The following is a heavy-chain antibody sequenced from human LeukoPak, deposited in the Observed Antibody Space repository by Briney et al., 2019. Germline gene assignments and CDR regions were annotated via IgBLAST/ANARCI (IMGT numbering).Heavy chain of an antibody. CDR3: ARAPERTWYSDL. CDR2: ISYDGSNK. CDR1: GFTFSRYA. J-gene: IGHJ2*01. V-gene: IGHV3-30*14. D-gene: IGHD1-1*01. Sequence: GRSPRLSCVASGFTFSRYAMHWVRLAPGKGLEWVAVISYDGSNKYYADSVKGRFTISSDNSKNTLYLQMNSLRAEDTAVYYCARAPERTWYSDLWGRGTLVTVSS.